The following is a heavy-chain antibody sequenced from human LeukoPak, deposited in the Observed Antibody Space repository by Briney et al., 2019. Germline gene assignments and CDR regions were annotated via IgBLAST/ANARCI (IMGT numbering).Heavy chain of an antibody. CDR2: INPNSGGT. CDR1: GYTFTGYY. V-gene: IGHV1-2*02. CDR3: ARVGSYCSSTSCRQFDY. J-gene: IGHJ4*02. Sequence: ASVKVSCKASGYTFTGYYMHWVRQAPGQGLEWMGWINPNSGGTNYAQEFQGRVTMTRDTSISTAYMELSRLRSDDTAVYYCARVGSYCSSTSCRQFDYWGQGTLVTVSS. D-gene: IGHD2-2*01.